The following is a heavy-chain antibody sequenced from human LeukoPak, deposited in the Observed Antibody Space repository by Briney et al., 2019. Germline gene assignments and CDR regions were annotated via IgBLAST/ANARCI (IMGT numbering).Heavy chain of an antibody. CDR3: ASPSGYDSSGYYYVSDY. V-gene: IGHV3-48*01. CDR1: GFTFSSYG. Sequence: GGSLRLSCAASGFTFSSYGMTWVRQAPGQGLEWVSYISSSSSTIYYADSVKGRFTISRDNAKNSLYLQLNSLRAEDTAVYYCASPSGYDSSGYYYVSDYWGQGTLVTVSS. CDR2: ISSSSSTI. D-gene: IGHD3-22*01. J-gene: IGHJ4*02.